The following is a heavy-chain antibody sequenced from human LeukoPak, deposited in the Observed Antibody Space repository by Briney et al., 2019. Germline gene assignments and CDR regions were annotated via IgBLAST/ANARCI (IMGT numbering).Heavy chain of an antibody. CDR2: IYPNGLT. CDR3: ARLYSSGWGPKYGMDV. D-gene: IGHD6-19*01. Sequence: SETLSLTCTVSSGSMTDACWSWFRQAPGKGLEWLGFIYPNGLTEYSPPLRSRVSFSVATSKREATVRLSSVTAADTAVYYCARLYSSGWGPKYGMDVWGQGTTVTVSS. CDR1: SGSMTDAC. J-gene: IGHJ6*02. V-gene: IGHV4-59*08.